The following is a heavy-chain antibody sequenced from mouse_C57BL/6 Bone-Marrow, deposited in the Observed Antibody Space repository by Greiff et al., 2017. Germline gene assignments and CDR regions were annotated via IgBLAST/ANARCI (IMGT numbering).Heavy chain of an antibody. V-gene: IGHV5-17*01. J-gene: IGHJ3*01. CDR3: ARPHYYGSSYSWFAY. Sequence: EVQLVESGGGLVKPGGSLKLSCAASGFTFSDYGMHWVRQAPEKGLEWVAYISSGSSTIYYADTVKVRFTISRDNAKNTLFLQMTSLRSEDTAMYYCARPHYYGSSYSWFAYWGQGTLVTVSA. D-gene: IGHD1-1*01. CDR2: ISSGSSTI. CDR1: GFTFSDYG.